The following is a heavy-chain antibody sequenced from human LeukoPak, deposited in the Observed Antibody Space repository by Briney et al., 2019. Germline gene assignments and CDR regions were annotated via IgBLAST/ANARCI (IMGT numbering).Heavy chain of an antibody. CDR3: ARDGAVAGTFDY. Sequence: SETLSLTCTVSGGSISSYYWSWIRQPPGKGLEWIGYIYYSGSTNYNPSLKSRVTISVDTSKNQFSLKLSSVTAADTAVYYCARDGAVAGTFDYWGQGALVTVSS. V-gene: IGHV4-59*01. J-gene: IGHJ4*02. CDR2: IYYSGST. D-gene: IGHD6-19*01. CDR1: GGSISSYY.